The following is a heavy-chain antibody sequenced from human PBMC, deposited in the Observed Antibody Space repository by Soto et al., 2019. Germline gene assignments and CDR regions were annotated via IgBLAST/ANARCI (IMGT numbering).Heavy chain of an antibody. V-gene: IGHV1-3*04. Sequence: ASVKVSCKASGYTFTTNAIHWVRQAPGQRLEWMGWIDTGKDYIRYSQKFQGRVTLAGDTSASTVYMELSSLTSEDAAVYYCARSPGWYALDFWGQGTMVTVSS. CDR1: GYTFTTNA. CDR2: IDTGKDYI. D-gene: IGHD6-19*01. J-gene: IGHJ3*01. CDR3: ARSPGWYALDF.